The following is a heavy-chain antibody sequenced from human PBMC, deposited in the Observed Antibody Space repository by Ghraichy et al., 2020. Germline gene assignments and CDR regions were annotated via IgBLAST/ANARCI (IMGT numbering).Heavy chain of an antibody. Sequence: SQTLSLTCTVSGGSISSYYWSWIRQPPGKGLEWIGYIYYSGSTNYNPSLKSRFTISVDTSKNQFSLKLSSVTAADTALYYCATYQLATYTFDYWGQGTLVTVSS. D-gene: IGHD1-1*01. CDR2: IYYSGST. J-gene: IGHJ4*02. V-gene: IGHV4-59*01. CDR1: GGSISSYY. CDR3: ATYQLATYTFDY.